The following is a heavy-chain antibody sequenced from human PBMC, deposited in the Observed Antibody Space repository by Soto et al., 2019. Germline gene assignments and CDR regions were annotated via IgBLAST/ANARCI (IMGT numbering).Heavy chain of an antibody. CDR2: IWYDGSNT. CDR3: VKEWGREFLDY. J-gene: IGHJ4*02. Sequence: QVQLVESGGGVVQPGRSLRLSCAASGFSFRNYGMHWVRQAPGKGLEWVAVIWYDGSNTYYADSVKGRFTISRDNSKNTLYLQMNTLRAEDTAVYYCVKEWGREFLDYWGQGTIVTVSS. V-gene: IGHV3-33*06. D-gene: IGHD1-26*01. CDR1: GFSFRNYG.